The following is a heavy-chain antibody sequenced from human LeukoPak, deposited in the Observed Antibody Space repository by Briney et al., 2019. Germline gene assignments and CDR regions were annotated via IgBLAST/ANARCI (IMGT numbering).Heavy chain of an antibody. D-gene: IGHD3-3*01. V-gene: IGHV1-8*01. Sequence: ASVMLSCKASGYSFTNYDITWVRPATGQGLEWMGWMNPNSGNTDYAQKFQGRVSMTRDTSVTTAYMELSSLTSEDTAIYYCARRFRFNFWSGSYTHVYWFDPWGQGTLVTVS. J-gene: IGHJ5*02. CDR2: MNPNSGNT. CDR3: ARRFRFNFWSGSYTHVYWFDP. CDR1: GYSFTNYD.